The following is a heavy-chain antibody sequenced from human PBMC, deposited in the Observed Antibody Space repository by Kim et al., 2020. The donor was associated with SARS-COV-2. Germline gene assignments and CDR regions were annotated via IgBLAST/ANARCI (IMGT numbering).Heavy chain of an antibody. D-gene: IGHD3-3*01. V-gene: IGHV1-69*13. CDR2: IIPIFGTA. J-gene: IGHJ6*02. Sequence: SVKVSCKASGGTFSSYAISWVRQAPGQGLEWMGGIIPIFGTANYAQKFQGRVTITADESTSTAYMELSSLRSEDTAVYYCARVRFYDFSSGLGAQYYYGMDVWGQGTTVTVSS. CDR1: GGTFSSYA. CDR3: ARVRFYDFSSGLGAQYYYGMDV.